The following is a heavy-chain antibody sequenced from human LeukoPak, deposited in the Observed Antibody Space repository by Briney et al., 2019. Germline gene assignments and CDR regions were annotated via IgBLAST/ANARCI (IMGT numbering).Heavy chain of an antibody. CDR3: ARHIRPGYSYGLFDY. Sequence: SETLSVTCTVSGGSISSSSYYWGWIRQPPGKGLEWIGSIYYSGSTYYNPSLKSRVTISVDTSKNQFSLKLSSVTAADTAVYYCARHIRPGYSYGLFDYWGQGTLVTVSS. CDR2: IYYSGST. J-gene: IGHJ4*02. V-gene: IGHV4-39*01. CDR1: GGSISSSSYY. D-gene: IGHD5-18*01.